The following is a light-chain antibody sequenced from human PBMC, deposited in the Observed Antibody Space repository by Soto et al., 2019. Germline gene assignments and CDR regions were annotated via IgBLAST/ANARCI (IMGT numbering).Light chain of an antibody. CDR2: AAS. V-gene: IGKV1-39*01. CDR3: QQSYNSPQT. J-gene: IGKJ1*01. CDR1: QGISSY. Sequence: IQLTQSPSSLSASVGDRVTITCRASQGISSYLAWYQLKPGKPPRLLIYAASSLQSGVPSRFSGSGSGTDFTLTISSLQPEDFATYSCQQSYNSPQTFGQGSKADI.